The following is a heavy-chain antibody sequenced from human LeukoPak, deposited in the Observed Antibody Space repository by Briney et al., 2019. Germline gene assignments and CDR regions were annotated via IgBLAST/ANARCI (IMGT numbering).Heavy chain of an antibody. D-gene: IGHD3-10*01. CDR3: ARDYLPLWFGEFRTYYYYYGMDV. CDR1: GFTFRSYE. CDR2: IISSGSTI. J-gene: IGHJ6*02. V-gene: IGHV3-48*03. Sequence: GSLRLSCAASGFTFRSYEMNWVRQAPGKGLEWVSYIISSGSTIYYADSVKGRFTISRDNAKTSLYLQMNSLRAEETAVYYCARDYLPLWFGEFRTYYYYYGMDVWGQGTTVTVSS.